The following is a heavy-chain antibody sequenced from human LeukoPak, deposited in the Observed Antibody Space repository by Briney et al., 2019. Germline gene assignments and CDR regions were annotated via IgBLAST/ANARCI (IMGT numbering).Heavy chain of an antibody. CDR1: GHTFTAYY. D-gene: IGHD1-14*01. CDR3: ARDRGTNVVFDH. Sequence: ASVKVSCKTSGHTFTAYYMHWVRQAPGQGPEWMGWINPNSGDTHYVRKFHGRVTMTRDTSISTAYMDLTRLTSDDTAIYYCARDRGTNVVFDHWGQGTLVTVSS. CDR2: INPNSGDT. J-gene: IGHJ4*02. V-gene: IGHV1-2*02.